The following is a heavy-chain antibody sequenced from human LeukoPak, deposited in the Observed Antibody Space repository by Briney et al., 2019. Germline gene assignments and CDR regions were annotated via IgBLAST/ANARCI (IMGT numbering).Heavy chain of an antibody. CDR2: ISSSGSTI. V-gene: IGHV3-11*01. Sequence: PGGSLRLSCAASGFTFSDYYMSWIRQAPGKGLEWVSYISSSGSTIYYADSVKGRFTISRDNAKNSLYLKMNSLRAEDTAVYYCARVTSSSWLDAFDIWGQGTMVTFSS. J-gene: IGHJ3*02. CDR3: ARVTSSSWLDAFDI. D-gene: IGHD6-13*01. CDR1: GFTFSDYY.